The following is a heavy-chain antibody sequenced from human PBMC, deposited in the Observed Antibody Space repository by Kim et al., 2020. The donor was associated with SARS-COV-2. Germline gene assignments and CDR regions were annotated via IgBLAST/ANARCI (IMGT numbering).Heavy chain of an antibody. D-gene: IGHD3-22*01. J-gene: IGHJ5*02. CDR3: ARHLREDYYDSSGYYYLSSNPRHNWFDP. Sequence: SETLSLTCTVSGGSISSYYWSWIRQPPGKGLEWIGYIYYSGSTNYNPSLKSRVTISVDTSKNQFSLKLSSVTAADTAVYYCARHLREDYYDSSGYYYLSSNPRHNWFDPWGQGTLVTVSS. CDR1: GGSISSYY. V-gene: IGHV4-59*08. CDR2: IYYSGST.